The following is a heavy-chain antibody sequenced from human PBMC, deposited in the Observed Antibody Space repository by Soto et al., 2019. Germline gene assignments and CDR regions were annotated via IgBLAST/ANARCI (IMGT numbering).Heavy chain of an antibody. V-gene: IGHV6-1*01. CDR2: TYYRSKWYN. J-gene: IGHJ3*02. D-gene: IGHD3-22*01. CDR1: GDSVSSNSAA. CDR3: ARDSYYCDSSGYYGLVGSNAFDI. Sequence: SQTLSLTCAISGDSVSSNSAAWNWIRQSPSRGLEWLGRTYYRSKWYNDYAVSVKSRITINPDTSKNQFSLQLNSVTPEDTAVYYCARDSYYCDSSGYYGLVGSNAFDIWGQGTMVTVSS.